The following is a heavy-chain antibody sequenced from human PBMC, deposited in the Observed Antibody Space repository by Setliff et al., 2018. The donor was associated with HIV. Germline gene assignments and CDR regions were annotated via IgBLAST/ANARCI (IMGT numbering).Heavy chain of an antibody. CDR2: LYYSGEI. CDR1: GGSVNSRNYF. Sequence: PSETLSLTCTVSGGSVNSRNYFWGWNRQPPGKGLEWIGTLYYSGEIRYNPSLKSRVTISVDTSKNQFSLDLNSVTAADTAVYYCVRHVDSDTSGHPDWFDPWGQGTLVTVSS. V-gene: IGHV4-39*01. CDR3: VRHVDSDTSGHPDWFDP. J-gene: IGHJ5*02. D-gene: IGHD3-22*01.